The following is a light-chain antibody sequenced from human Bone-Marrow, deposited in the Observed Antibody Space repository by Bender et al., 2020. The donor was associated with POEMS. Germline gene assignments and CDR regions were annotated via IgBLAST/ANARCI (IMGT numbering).Light chain of an antibody. CDR2: RDN. J-gene: IGLJ2*01. Sequence: QSVLTQPPSVSGTPGQRVTISCSGSSSNIGSNYVYWYQQVPGTAPKLLIYRDNQRPSGIPDRFSASKSGTSASLAISGLRSEDEADYFCQSYDSSLSGQVLFGGGTRLTVL. CDR1: SSNIGSNY. CDR3: QSYDSSLSGQVL. V-gene: IGLV1-47*01.